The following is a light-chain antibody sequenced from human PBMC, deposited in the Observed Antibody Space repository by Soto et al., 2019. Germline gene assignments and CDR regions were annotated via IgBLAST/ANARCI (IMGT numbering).Light chain of an antibody. J-gene: IGKJ5*01. Sequence: VQLTQSRSTLTASAGDRVTITCRASQSITIWLAWYQQKPGKAPKLLIYDASTLESGVPSRFSGSGSGTEFTLTISSLQPDDFATYYCQQFHSLPISFGQGTRLEI. CDR2: DAS. CDR3: QQFHSLPIS. CDR1: QSITIW. V-gene: IGKV1-5*01.